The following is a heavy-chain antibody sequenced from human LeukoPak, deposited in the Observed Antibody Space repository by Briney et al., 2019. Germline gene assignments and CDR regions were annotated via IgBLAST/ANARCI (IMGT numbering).Heavy chain of an antibody. D-gene: IGHD6-6*01. CDR3: ARSLGSDFDY. CDR1: GGSISSGGYS. J-gene: IGHJ4*02. CDR2: IYHSGST. V-gene: IGHV4-30-2*01. Sequence: PSQTLSLTCAVSGGSISSGGYSWSWIRQPPGKGLEWIGYIYHSGSTYYNPSLKSRVTISADRSKNQFSLKLSSVTAADTAVYYCARSLGSDFDYWGQGTLVTVSS.